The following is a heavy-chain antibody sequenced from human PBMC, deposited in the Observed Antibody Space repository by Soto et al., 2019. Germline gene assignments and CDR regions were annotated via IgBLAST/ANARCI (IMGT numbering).Heavy chain of an antibody. D-gene: IGHD3-10*01. J-gene: IGHJ6*02. V-gene: IGHV3-23*01. CDR2: ISGSGGST. CDR1: GFTFSSYA. Sequence: GGSLRLSCAASGFTFSSYAMSWVRQAPGKGLEWVSAISGSGGSTYYADSVKGRFTISRDNSKNTLYLQMNSLRAEDTAVYYCAKDKGGLLWFGELFADRYYYYYYGMDFWGQGTTVTVSS. CDR3: AKDKGGLLWFGELFADRYYYYYYGMDF.